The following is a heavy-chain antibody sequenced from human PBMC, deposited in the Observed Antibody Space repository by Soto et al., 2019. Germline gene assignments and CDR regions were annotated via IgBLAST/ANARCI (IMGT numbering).Heavy chain of an antibody. J-gene: IGHJ4*02. CDR1: GFTFSSYA. V-gene: IGHV3-23*01. Sequence: HPGGSLRLSCAASGFTFSSYAMSWVRQAPGKGLEWVSAISGSGGSTYYADSVKGRFTISRDNSKNTLYLQMNSLRAEDTAVYYCAKGPIYDYIWGGYSYYFDYWGQGTLVTVSS. CDR3: AKGPIYDYIWGGYSYYFDY. CDR2: ISGSGGST. D-gene: IGHD3-16*01.